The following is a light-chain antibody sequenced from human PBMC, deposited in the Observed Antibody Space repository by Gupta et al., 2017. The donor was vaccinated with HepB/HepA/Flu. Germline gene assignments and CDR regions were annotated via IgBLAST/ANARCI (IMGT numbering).Light chain of an antibody. CDR1: SNIKSS. V-gene: IGKV4-1*01. CDR2: WTS. Sequence: VVVTQSPASLSVSLGESATINCKSSSNIKSSLAWYQHKPGQPPRLLIYWTSMRESGVPDRFRGSGSGTDCTLTISNLQSEDVAVDYCQHYYRVPLFTFGPGTKVDI. J-gene: IGKJ3*01. CDR3: QHYYRVPLFT.